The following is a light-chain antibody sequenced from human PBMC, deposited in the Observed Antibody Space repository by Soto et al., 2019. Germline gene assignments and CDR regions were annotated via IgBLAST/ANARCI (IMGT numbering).Light chain of an antibody. J-gene: IGKJ3*01. Sequence: DIQMTQSPSFMSASVGDRVTITCRASQGIRTWLAWYQQKQGKAPNLLIYAASNLQNGVPSRFSGSGSGTDFTLTISSLQPEEFATYYCQQTNTFPLSFGPGTKVDVK. CDR3: QQTNTFPLS. CDR2: AAS. CDR1: QGIRTW. V-gene: IGKV1-12*01.